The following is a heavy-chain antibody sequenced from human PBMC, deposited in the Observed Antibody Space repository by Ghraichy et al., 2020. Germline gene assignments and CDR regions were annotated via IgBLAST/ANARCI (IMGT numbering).Heavy chain of an antibody. CDR1: GFTFSSYA. V-gene: IGHV3-23*01. Sequence: GGSLRLSCAASGFTFSSYAMSWVRQAPGKGLEWVSAISGSGGRTYYADSVKGRFTISRDNSKNTLYLQMNGLRAEDTAVYYCAKEYYYDSSGYYSGYFDYWGQGTLVTVSS. CDR3: AKEYYYDSSGYYSGYFDY. J-gene: IGHJ4*02. D-gene: IGHD3-22*01. CDR2: ISGSGGRT.